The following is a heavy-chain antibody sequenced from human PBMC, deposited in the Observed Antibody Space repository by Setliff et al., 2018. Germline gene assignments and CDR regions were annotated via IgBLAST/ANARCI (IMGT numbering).Heavy chain of an antibody. D-gene: IGHD1-26*01. CDR3: ARKGISALSGAFDM. V-gene: IGHV4-4*07. Sequence: SETLSLTCTVSGGSISNYYWSWIRQPAGKGLEWIGRIYTSGSTNYNPSLKSRVTMSVDTSKNQSSLKLSSVTAADTAVYYCARKGISALSGAFDMWGQGTVVTVSS. J-gene: IGHJ3*02. CDR2: IYTSGST. CDR1: GGSISNYY.